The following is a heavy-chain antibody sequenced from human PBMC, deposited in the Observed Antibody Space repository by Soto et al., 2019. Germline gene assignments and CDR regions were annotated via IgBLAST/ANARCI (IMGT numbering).Heavy chain of an antibody. CDR2: IIPILGIA. D-gene: IGHD4-17*01. J-gene: IGHJ4*02. CDR1: GGTFSSYT. Sequence: QVQLVQSGAEVKKPGSSVKVSCKASGGTFSSYTISWVRQAPGQGLEWMGRIIPILGIANYAQKFQGRVTITADKSTSTAYMELSSLRSEDTAVYYCARDLGLGATVTNEGSGDYWGQGTLVTVSS. CDR3: ARDLGLGATVTNEGSGDY. V-gene: IGHV1-69*08.